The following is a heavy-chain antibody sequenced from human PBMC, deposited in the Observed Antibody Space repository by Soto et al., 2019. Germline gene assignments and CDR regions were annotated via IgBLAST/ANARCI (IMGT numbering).Heavy chain of an antibody. CDR1: GFTFDDYA. CDR3: AKYRRPFCSSTSCYEALDV. J-gene: IGHJ6*04. CDR2: ISWNSGSI. V-gene: IGHV3-9*01. Sequence: GGSLRLSCAASGFTFDDYAMHWVRQAPGKGLEWVSGISWNSGSIGYADSVKGRFTISRDNSKNTLYLQMNSLRAEDTAVYYCAKYRRPFCSSTSCYEALDVWGKGTTVTVSS. D-gene: IGHD2-2*01.